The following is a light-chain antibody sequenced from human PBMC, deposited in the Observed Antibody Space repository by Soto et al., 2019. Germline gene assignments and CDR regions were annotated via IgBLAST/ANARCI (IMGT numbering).Light chain of an antibody. J-gene: IGKJ3*01. CDR3: QQSYSSVVT. V-gene: IGKV1-39*01. CDR1: QSIASY. CDR2: AAS. Sequence: DIQMTQSPSSLSASVGDRVTITCRARQSIASYLNWYQQKPGTAPKLLIYAASSLQSGVPSRFSGRGSGTDFTLTISSLQPEDFATYDCQQSYSSVVTFGRGTQVDI.